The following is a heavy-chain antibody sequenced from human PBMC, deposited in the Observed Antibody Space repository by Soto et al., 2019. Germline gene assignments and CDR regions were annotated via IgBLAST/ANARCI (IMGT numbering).Heavy chain of an antibody. J-gene: IGHJ4*02. D-gene: IGHD3-3*01. CDR1: GGTFSSYA. CDR2: IIPIFGTA. Sequence: QVQLVQSGAEVKKPGSSVKVSCKASGGTFSSYAISWVRQAPGQGLEWMGGIIPIFGTANYAQKFQGRVTITADESTITAYMEMSSLRSEDTAVYYCARARPYYDFWSGYYPDYWGQGTLVTVSS. CDR3: ARARPYYDFWSGYYPDY. V-gene: IGHV1-69*01.